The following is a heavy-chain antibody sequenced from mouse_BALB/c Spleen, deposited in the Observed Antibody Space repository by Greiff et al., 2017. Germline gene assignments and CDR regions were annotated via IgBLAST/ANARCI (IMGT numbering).Heavy chain of an antibody. J-gene: IGHJ4*01. V-gene: IGHV5-9-4*01. Sequence: EVQLVESGGGLVKPGGSLKLSCAASGFTFSSYAMSWVRQSPEKRLEWVAEISSGGSYTYYPDTVTGRFTISRDNAKNTLYLEMSSLRSEDTAMYYCARDGRTTVVSYYAMDYWGQGTSGTVAT. CDR2: ISSGGSYT. CDR3: ARDGRTTVVSYYAMDY. D-gene: IGHD1-1*01. CDR1: GFTFSSYA.